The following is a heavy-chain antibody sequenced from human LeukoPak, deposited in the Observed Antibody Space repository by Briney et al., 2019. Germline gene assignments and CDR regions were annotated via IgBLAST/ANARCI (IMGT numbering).Heavy chain of an antibody. CDR3: AGGDDYGGKRFDY. CDR1: GGSISSSNW. CDR2: IYYSGGT. J-gene: IGHJ4*02. V-gene: IGHV4-4*02. Sequence: SETLSLTCAVSGGSISSSNWWSWVRQPPGKGLEWIGEIYYSGGTNYNPSLKSRVTISIDKSTNQFSLKLSSVTAADTAVYYCAGGDDYGGKRFDYWGQGTLVTVSS. D-gene: IGHD4-23*01.